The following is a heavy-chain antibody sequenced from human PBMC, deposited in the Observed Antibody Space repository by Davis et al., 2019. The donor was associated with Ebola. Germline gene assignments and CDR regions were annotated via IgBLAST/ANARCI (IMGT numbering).Heavy chain of an antibody. CDR2: ISSNGGST. CDR1: GFTFSSYA. D-gene: IGHD5-18*01. CDR3: AKGSVDTAMVFDY. V-gene: IGHV3-64*04. Sequence: PGESLKISCSASGFTFSSYAMHWVRQAPGKGLEYVSAISSNGGSTYYADSVKGRFTISRDNSKNTLYLQMNSLRAEDTAVYYCAKGSVDTAMVFDYWGQGTLVTVSS. J-gene: IGHJ4*02.